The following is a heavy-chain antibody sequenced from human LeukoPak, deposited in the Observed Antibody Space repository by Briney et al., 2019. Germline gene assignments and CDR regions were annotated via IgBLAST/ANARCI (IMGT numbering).Heavy chain of an antibody. D-gene: IGHD7-27*01. J-gene: IGHJ4*02. V-gene: IGHV3-30-3*01. CDR2: TSLDGSNK. CDR1: GFSFTNYD. Sequence: GGSLRLSCVASGFSFTNYDIHWVRQAPGRGLEWVAVTSLDGSNKLYTDTVRGRFIISRDNSKNTVYLQMGSLRAEDTAVYYCARDLTLGKPDYFDHWGQGTLVTVSP. CDR3: ARDLTLGKPDYFDH.